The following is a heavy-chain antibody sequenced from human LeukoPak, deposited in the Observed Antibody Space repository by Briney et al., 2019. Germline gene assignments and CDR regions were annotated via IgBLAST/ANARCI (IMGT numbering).Heavy chain of an antibody. D-gene: IGHD3-10*01. CDR1: GFIVNTNY. J-gene: IGHJ5*02. V-gene: IGHV3-71*03. CDR3: ARAPLWFGPPGSWFDP. Sequence: GGSLRLSCAASGFIVNTNYMTWVRQAPGKGLEWVGFIRSKAYGGTTEYAASVKGRFTISRDDSKSIAYLQMNSLRAEDTAVYYCARAPLWFGPPGSWFDPWGQGTLVTVSS. CDR2: IRSKAYGGTT.